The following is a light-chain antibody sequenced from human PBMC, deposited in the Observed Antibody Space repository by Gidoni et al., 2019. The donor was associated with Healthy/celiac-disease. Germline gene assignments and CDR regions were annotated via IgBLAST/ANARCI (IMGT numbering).Light chain of an antibody. CDR3: QQYGSSPRT. V-gene: IGKV3-20*01. CDR2: GAS. Sequence: SQSVSSSYLASYQQKPGQAPRLLIYGASSRATGIPDRFSGSGSGTDFTLTISRLEPEDFAVYYCQQYGSSPRTFGQGTKVEIK. J-gene: IGKJ1*01. CDR1: QSVSSSY.